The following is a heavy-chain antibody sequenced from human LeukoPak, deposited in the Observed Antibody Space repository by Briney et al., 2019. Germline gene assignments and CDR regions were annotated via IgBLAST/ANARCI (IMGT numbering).Heavy chain of an antibody. CDR3: ARARFDY. J-gene: IGHJ4*02. CDR2: IYTSGST. Sequence: SQTLSLTCTVSGGSISSGSYYWSWIRQPAGKGLEWIGRIYTSGSTNYNPSLKSRVTISVDTPKNQFSLKLSSVTAADTAVYYCARARFDYWGQGTLVTVSS. V-gene: IGHV4-61*02. CDR1: GGSISSGSYY.